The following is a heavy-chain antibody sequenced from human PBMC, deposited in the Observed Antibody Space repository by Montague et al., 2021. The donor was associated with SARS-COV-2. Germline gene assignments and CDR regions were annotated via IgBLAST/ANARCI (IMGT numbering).Heavy chain of an antibody. D-gene: IGHD3-10*01. Sequence: SETLSLTCTVSGGSISNYYWNWIRQPPGKGLEWIGYIYYSGNTNYNPSLKGRVTMSLGTSKTQSSLKLTSVTAADTAVYYCARMQWLGVRAFDVWGQGTLVTVSS. J-gene: IGHJ3*01. V-gene: IGHV4-59*01. CDR2: IYYSGNT. CDR3: ARMQWLGVRAFDV. CDR1: GGSISNYY.